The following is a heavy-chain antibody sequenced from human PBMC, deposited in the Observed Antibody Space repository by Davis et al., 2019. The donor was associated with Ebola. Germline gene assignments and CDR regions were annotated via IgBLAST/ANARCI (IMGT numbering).Heavy chain of an antibody. CDR2: IYLTGQT. V-gene: IGHV4-38-2*02. Sequence: SETLSLTCTVSGYSISSGYYWGWIRQPTGKGLEWIGSIYLTGQTYYNPSLKSRVTISVDTSKNQFSLKLSSVTAADTAVYYCAKAYDSSGYAWFDPWGQGTLVTVSS. CDR1: GYSISSGYY. CDR3: AKAYDSSGYAWFDP. J-gene: IGHJ5*02. D-gene: IGHD3-22*01.